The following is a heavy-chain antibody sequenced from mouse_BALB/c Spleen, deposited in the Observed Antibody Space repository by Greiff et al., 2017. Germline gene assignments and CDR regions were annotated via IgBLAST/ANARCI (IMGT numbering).Heavy chain of an antibody. Sequence: EVHLVESGPGLVKPSQSLSLTCTVTGYSITSDYAWNWIRQFPGNKLEWMGYISYSGSTSYNPSLKSRISITRDTSKNQFFLQLNSVTTEDTATYYCARNDGYWDYWGQGTTLTVSS. J-gene: IGHJ2*01. CDR2: ISYSGST. V-gene: IGHV3-2*02. CDR1: GYSITSDYA. D-gene: IGHD2-3*01. CDR3: ARNDGYWDY.